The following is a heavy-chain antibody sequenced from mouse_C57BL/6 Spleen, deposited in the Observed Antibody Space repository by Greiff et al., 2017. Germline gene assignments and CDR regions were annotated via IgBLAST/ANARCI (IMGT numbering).Heavy chain of an antibody. CDR3: AESAQVSWFAY. V-gene: IGHV1-19*01. Sequence: EVQLQQSGPVLVKPGASVKMSCTASGYTFTDYYMTWVKQSHGKSLEWIGGINPYKGGTSYNQKFKGKATLTVDMSSSTASMELNSLTSGDSAVYYCAESAQVSWFAYWGQGTLVTVSA. D-gene: IGHD3-2*02. CDR1: GYTFTDYY. J-gene: IGHJ3*01. CDR2: INPYKGGT.